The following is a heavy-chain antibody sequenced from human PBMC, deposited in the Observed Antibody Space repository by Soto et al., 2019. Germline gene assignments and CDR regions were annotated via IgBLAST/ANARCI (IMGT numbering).Heavy chain of an antibody. D-gene: IGHD2-2*01. CDR1: GFSFHDYV. CDR3: VTTKSDSFSEGFNL. CDR2: ISYNSRVI. J-gene: IGHJ3*01. V-gene: IGHV3-9*01. Sequence: EVKLVESGGGLVQPGRSLRLSCAASGFSFHDYVMHWVRQAPGKGLEWVSGISYNSRVIDYADSVKGRFTISRDNAENYLYLQMNSLTPEDTALYYCVTTKSDSFSEGFNLWGQGTMVTVSS.